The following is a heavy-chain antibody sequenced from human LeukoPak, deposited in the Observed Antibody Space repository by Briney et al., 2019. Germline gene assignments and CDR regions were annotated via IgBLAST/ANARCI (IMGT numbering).Heavy chain of an antibody. D-gene: IGHD5-12*01. CDR1: GYTFTSYD. CDR3: ARGLRLRWYDAFDI. CDR2: MNPNSGNT. V-gene: IGHV1-8*02. Sequence: ASVKVSCKASGYTFTSYDINWVRQATGQGLEWMGWMNPNSGNTGYAQKFQGRVTMTRNTSISTAYMELSSLRSEDTAVYYCARGLRLRWYDAFDIWGQGTMVTVSS. J-gene: IGHJ3*02.